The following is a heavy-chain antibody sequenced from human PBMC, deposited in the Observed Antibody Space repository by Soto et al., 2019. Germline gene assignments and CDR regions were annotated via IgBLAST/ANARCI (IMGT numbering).Heavy chain of an antibody. CDR2: IKSKTEGGTT. V-gene: IGHV3-15*01. D-gene: IGHD3-16*01. Sequence: GVSLRLSCAASGFTLSNTWMTGVRQAPGKGLEWVGRIKSKTEGGTTDYAAPVKGRGTISRDDSKNTLDLQMNSLETEDKGRYSCRTYTYAYLPLWGPGALLKVSS. J-gene: IGHJ4*02. CDR1: GFTLSNTW. CDR3: RTYTYAYLPL.